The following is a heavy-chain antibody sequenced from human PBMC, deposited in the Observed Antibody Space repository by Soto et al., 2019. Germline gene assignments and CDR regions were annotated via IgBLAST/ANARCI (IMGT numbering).Heavy chain of an antibody. V-gene: IGHV1-18*01. CDR3: ARDRTKGLDV. Sequence: QVLLVQSGADVKKPGASVKVSCKASGYTFTSCGISWVRQAPGQGLEWMGLINTYNGYTNYPQNFQGRVTMTTDKTTGNGYIELRSLTSEDTGGDFCARDRTKGLDVWGQGTTVNVSS. CDR2: INTYNGYT. J-gene: IGHJ6*02. D-gene: IGHD1-7*01. CDR1: GYTFTSCG.